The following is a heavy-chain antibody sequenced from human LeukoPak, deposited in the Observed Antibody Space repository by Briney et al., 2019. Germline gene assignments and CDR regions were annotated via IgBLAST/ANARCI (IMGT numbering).Heavy chain of an antibody. D-gene: IGHD5-24*01. CDR2: IYYSGIT. Sequence: PSQTLSLTCSVSGGSISRSDYYWSWIRQPPGKGLEWIGYIYYSGITYYNPSLKSRVTISVDTSKNQFSLKLSSVTAADTAVYYCARAERSSPVSYDYWGQGTLVTVSS. CDR1: GGSISRSDYY. V-gene: IGHV4-30-4*01. CDR3: ARAERSSPVSYDY. J-gene: IGHJ4*02.